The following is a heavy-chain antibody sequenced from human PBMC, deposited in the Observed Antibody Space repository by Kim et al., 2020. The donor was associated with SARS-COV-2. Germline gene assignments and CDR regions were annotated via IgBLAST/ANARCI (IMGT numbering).Heavy chain of an antibody. CDR1: GFTFSSYA. CDR3: AKKSSITMVRGVIIPLGYFQH. D-gene: IGHD3-10*01. V-gene: IGHV3-23*01. CDR2: ISGSGGST. J-gene: IGHJ1*01. Sequence: GGSLRLSCAASGFTFSSYAMSWVRQAPGKGLEWVSAISGSGGSTYYADSVKGRFTISRDNSKNTLYLQMNSLRAEDTAVYYCAKKSSITMVRGVIIPLGYFQHWGQGTLVTVSS.